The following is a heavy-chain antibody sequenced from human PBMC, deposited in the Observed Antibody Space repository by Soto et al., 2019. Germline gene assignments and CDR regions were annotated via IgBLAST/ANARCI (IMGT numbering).Heavy chain of an antibody. J-gene: IGHJ6*02. D-gene: IGHD3-22*01. V-gene: IGHV4-34*01. CDR2: INHSGST. CDR1: GGSFSGYY. Sequence: SETLSLTCAVYGGSFSGYYWSWIRQPPGKGLEWIGEINHSGSTNYNPSLKSRATISVDTSKNQFSLKLSSVTAADTAVYYCARVGDSSGYYYYYYGMDVWGQGTTVTVSS. CDR3: ARVGDSSGYYYYYYGMDV.